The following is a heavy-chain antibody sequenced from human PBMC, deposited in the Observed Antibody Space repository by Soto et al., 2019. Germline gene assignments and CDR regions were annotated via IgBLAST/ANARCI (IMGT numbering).Heavy chain of an antibody. CDR3: GHSITVIEVIAETFDY. D-gene: IGHD2-21*01. CDR2: IYWNDDK. V-gene: IGHV2-5*01. J-gene: IGHJ4*02. Sequence: QITLKESGPALVKPTQTLTLTCTFSGFSLSTTGVGVGWIRQPPGKALQWLALIYWNDDKRYSPSLKTRLTITKDTSKDQVVLSLTDMDPLDTATYYCGHSITVIEVIAETFDYWGQGALVTVSS. CDR1: GFSLSTTGVG.